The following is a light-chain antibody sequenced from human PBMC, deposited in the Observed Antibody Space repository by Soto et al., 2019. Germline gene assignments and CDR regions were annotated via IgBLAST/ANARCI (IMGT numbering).Light chain of an antibody. V-gene: IGKV1-5*03. CDR1: QTISSW. Sequence: DIQMTQSPSTLSGSVGDRVTITCRASQTISSWFAWYQQKPGKAPKLLIYKASTLKSGVPSRFSGSGSGTEFTLTISSLQPEDFATYYCHHPTWTFGQGTKVDI. CDR3: HHPTWT. CDR2: KAS. J-gene: IGKJ1*01.